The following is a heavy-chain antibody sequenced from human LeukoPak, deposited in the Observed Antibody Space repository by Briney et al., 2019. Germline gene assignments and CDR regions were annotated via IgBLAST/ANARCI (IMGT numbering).Heavy chain of an antibody. D-gene: IGHD1-14*01. CDR3: ARGPTTRGDTPY. V-gene: IGHV3-21*01. CDR2: ISSSSSYM. CDR1: GFTFSSYS. Sequence: GGSLRLSCAASGFTFSSYSMNWVRQAPGKGLEWVSSISSSSSYMYYADSVKGRFTISRDNAKNSLYLQMNSLRAEDTAVYYCARGPTTRGDTPYWGQGTLVTVSS. J-gene: IGHJ4*02.